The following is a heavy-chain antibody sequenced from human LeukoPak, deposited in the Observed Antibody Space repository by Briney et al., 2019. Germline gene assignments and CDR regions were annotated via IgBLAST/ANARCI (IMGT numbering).Heavy chain of an antibody. J-gene: IGHJ6*03. CDR2: ISAYNGNT. Sequence: ASVKVSCQASGYTFTSYGISWVRQAPGQGLEWMGWISAYNGNTNYAQTLHGRVTITTDTSPSTAYMELRSLRSDDTAVYYCARGRRITIFGVVTPRGYYYMDVWGKGTTVTVSS. CDR1: GYTFTSYG. CDR3: ARGRRITIFGVVTPRGYYYMDV. D-gene: IGHD3-3*01. V-gene: IGHV1-18*01.